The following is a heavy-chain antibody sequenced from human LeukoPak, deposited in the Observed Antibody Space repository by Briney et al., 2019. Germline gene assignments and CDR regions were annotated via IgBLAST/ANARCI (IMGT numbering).Heavy chain of an antibody. V-gene: IGHV3-23*01. CDR1: GFTFRSYA. CDR2: ISGSGT. Sequence: GGSLRLSCATSGFTFRSYAMIWVRQAPERGLQWVSGISGSGTYYADFAKGRFTISRDNAMNTLYLQLSSLRVEDTAVYYCARRTLFGVIKPPDYWGQGTLVTVSS. J-gene: IGHJ4*02. CDR3: ARRTLFGVIKPPDY. D-gene: IGHD3-3*01.